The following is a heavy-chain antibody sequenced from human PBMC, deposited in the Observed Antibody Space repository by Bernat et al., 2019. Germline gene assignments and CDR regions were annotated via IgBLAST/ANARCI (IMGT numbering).Heavy chain of an antibody. J-gene: IGHJ4*02. CDR3: ARSLGISGYYGFDY. CDR1: GGSISSYY. V-gene: IGHV4-59*08. CDR2: IYYSGST. Sequence: QVQLQESGPGLVKPSETLSLTCTVSGGSISSYYWSWIRQPPGKGLEWIGYIYYSGSTYYNPSLKSRVTISVDTSKNQFSLKLSSVTAADTAVYYCARSLGISGYYGFDYWGQGTLVTVSS. D-gene: IGHD3-22*01.